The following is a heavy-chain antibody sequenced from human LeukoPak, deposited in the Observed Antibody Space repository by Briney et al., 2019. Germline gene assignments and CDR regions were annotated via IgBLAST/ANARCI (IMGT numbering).Heavy chain of an antibody. V-gene: IGHV3-53*01. Sequence: GGSLRLSCAASGFTVSSNYMSWVRQAPGKGLEWVSVIYSGGSTYYADSVKGRFTISRDNSKNTLYLQMNSLRAEDMAVYYCARTPYCSSTSCYIDDYMDVWGKGTTVTVSS. CDR2: IYSGGST. CDR3: ARTPYCSSTSCYIDDYMDV. CDR1: GFTVSSNY. D-gene: IGHD2-2*02. J-gene: IGHJ6*03.